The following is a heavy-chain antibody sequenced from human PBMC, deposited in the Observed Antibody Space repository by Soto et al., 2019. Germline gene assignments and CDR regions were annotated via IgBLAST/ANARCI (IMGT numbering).Heavy chain of an antibody. Sequence: PGQSLKISCKTSGYSFTSHWIAWVRQMPGKGLEWMGIIYPSDSDIRYRPSFQGQVTISVDKSISTAYLQWSSLQASDTATYYCARHDYTNSRAGMDVWGQGTTVTVSS. CDR3: ARHDYTNSRAGMDV. CDR1: GYSFTSHW. CDR2: IYPSDSDI. V-gene: IGHV5-51*01. J-gene: IGHJ6*01. D-gene: IGHD2-8*01.